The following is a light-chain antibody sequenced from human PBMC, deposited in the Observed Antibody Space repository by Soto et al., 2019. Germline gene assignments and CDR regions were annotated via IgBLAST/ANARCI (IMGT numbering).Light chain of an antibody. CDR1: QRLGRNY. J-gene: IGKJ1*01. CDR2: GAP. CDR3: HQYDNPPQT. V-gene: IGKV3-20*01. Sequence: ETVLTQSPGTLSLSPGERATLSCRASQRLGRNYLARYQQNPGQAPRLLIYGAPNRATGIPERFGGSESGRDLTLTISRLEPEDLEVYYCHQYDNPPQTFGQGTKVEIK.